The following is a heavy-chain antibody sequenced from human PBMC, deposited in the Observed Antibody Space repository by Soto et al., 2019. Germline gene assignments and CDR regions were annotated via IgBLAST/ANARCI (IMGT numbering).Heavy chain of an antibody. Sequence: QVQLVQSGAEVKKPGASVKVSCKASGYTFTSHAITWVRQAPGQGLEWMGWISAYNGHTNYAQKLQGRVTMTIDTSTSTVYMELRNLGSDATAVYYCARVTVIAEAIGFNWFDPWGQGTLVTVSS. CDR2: ISAYNGHT. J-gene: IGHJ5*02. CDR1: GYTFTSHA. CDR3: ARVTVIAEAIGFNWFDP. D-gene: IGHD6-13*01. V-gene: IGHV1-18*01.